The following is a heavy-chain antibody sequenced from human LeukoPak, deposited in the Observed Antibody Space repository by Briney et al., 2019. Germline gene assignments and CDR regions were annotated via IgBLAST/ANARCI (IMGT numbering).Heavy chain of an antibody. J-gene: IGHJ4*02. Sequence: GGSLRLSCAASGFTFSSYSMNWVRQAPGKGLEWASSTSSSSSYIYYADSVKGRFTISRDNAKNSLYLQMNSLRAEDTAVYYCASLAGDYYDSSGYYFIDYWGQGTLVTVSS. V-gene: IGHV3-21*01. CDR1: GFTFSSYS. D-gene: IGHD3-22*01. CDR3: ASLAGDYYDSSGYYFIDY. CDR2: TSSSSSYI.